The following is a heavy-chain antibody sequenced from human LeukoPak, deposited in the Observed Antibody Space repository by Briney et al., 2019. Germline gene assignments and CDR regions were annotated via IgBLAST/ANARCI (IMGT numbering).Heavy chain of an antibody. D-gene: IGHD3-10*01. CDR3: ARGGYYGSGNDFRFDP. CDR2: IYYSGST. Sequence: PSETLSLTCTVSGGSISSHYWSWIRQPPGKGLEWIGYIYYSGSTNYKPSLKSRVTISVDTSRNQFSLKLRSVNAADTAVYYCARGGYYGSGNDFRFDPWGQGTLVTVSS. J-gene: IGHJ5*02. V-gene: IGHV4-59*11. CDR1: GGSISSHY.